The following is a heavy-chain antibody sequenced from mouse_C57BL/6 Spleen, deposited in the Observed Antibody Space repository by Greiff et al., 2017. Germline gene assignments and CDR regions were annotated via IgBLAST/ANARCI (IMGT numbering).Heavy chain of an antibody. D-gene: IGHD1-1*01. CDR3: ARHYGSREYFDY. CDR2: ISSGGSYT. V-gene: IGHV5-6*01. Sequence: DVHLVESGGDLVKPGGSLKLSCAASGFTFSSYGMSWVRQTPDKRLEWVATISSGGSYTYYPDSVKGRFTISRDNAKNTLYLQMSSLKSEDTAMYYCARHYGSREYFDYWGQGTTLTGSS. CDR1: GFTFSSYG. J-gene: IGHJ2*01.